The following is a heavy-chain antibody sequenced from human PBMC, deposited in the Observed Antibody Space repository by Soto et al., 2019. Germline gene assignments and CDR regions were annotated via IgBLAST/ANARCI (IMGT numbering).Heavy chain of an antibody. CDR2: IDPSGART. J-gene: IGHJ4*02. CDR1: GYTFISYY. Sequence: QVQVQQSGAEVKEPGASVRISCKASGYTFISYYMHWVRQAPGQGLEWMGIIDPSGARTTYAQRFRCRVTITWDRSRRTVYRYMTSLRPDDTVVYFCAPTIIYGDPGAYWCQGTVVSVSS. V-gene: IGHV1-46*01. CDR3: APTIIYGDPGAY. D-gene: IGHD4-17*01.